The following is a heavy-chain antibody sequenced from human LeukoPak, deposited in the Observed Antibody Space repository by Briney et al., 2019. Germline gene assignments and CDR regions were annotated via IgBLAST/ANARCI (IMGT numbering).Heavy chain of an antibody. CDR1: GFTFSDYY. Sequence: GGSLRLSCAASGFTFSDYYMSWTRQAPGKVLEWVSYISSSGGTIYYADSVKGRFTISRDNAKNSLYLQVNSLRVEDTAVYYCVGYCSTTGCADYGYWGQGTLVTVSS. CDR2: ISSSGGTI. J-gene: IGHJ4*02. D-gene: IGHD2-2*01. CDR3: VGYCSTTGCADYGY. V-gene: IGHV3-11*01.